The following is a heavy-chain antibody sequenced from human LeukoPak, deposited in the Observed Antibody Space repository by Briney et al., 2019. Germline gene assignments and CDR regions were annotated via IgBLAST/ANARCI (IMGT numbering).Heavy chain of an antibody. D-gene: IGHD3-10*02. CDR1: GFTFSSYS. J-gene: IGHJ4*02. CDR3: ARDVRGASFDY. V-gene: IGHV3-21*01. Sequence: GGSLRLSCAASGFTFSSYSMNWVRQAPGKGLEWVSSISSSSSYIYYADSVKGRFTISRGNAKNSLYLQMNSLRAEDTAVYYCARDVRGASFDYWGQGTLVTVSS. CDR2: ISSSSSYI.